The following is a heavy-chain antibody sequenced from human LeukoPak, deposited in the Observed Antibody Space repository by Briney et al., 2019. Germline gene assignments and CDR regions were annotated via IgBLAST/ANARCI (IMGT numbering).Heavy chain of an antibody. V-gene: IGHV4-34*01. J-gene: IGHJ4*02. Sequence: SETLSLTCAVYGGSFSGYYWSWIRQPPGKGLEWIGEINHSGSTNYNPSLKSRVTISVDTSKNQFSLKLSSVTAADTAVYYCARDVHSSSSAGGFDYWGQGTLVTVSS. CDR3: ARDVHSSSSAGGFDY. CDR1: GGSFSGYY. D-gene: IGHD6-6*01. CDR2: INHSGST.